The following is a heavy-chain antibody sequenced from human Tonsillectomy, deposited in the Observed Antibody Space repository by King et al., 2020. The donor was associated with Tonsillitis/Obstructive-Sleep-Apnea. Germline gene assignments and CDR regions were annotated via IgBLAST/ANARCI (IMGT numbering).Heavy chain of an antibody. D-gene: IGHD3-22*01. Sequence: QLVQSGGGLVKPGGSLRLSCAASGFTFSNAWMNWVRQAPGKGLEWVGRIKSKTDGGTTDYAAPVKGRFTISGDESKNTLYLQMNSLKTEDTAVYYCTTNYYDSSGYYFVFDYWGQGTLVTVSS. CDR1: GFTFSNAW. J-gene: IGHJ4*02. V-gene: IGHV3-15*07. CDR2: IKSKTDGGTT. CDR3: TTNYYDSSGYYFVFDY.